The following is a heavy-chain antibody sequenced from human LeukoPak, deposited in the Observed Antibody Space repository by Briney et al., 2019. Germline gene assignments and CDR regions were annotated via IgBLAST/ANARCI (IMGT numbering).Heavy chain of an antibody. Sequence: ASVKVSCKVSGYTLTELSMHWVRQAPGKGLEWMGGFDPEDGETIYAQKFQGRVIMTEDTSTDTAYMELSSLRSEDTAVYYCASFTTGTTGEFYFDYWGQGTLVTVSS. J-gene: IGHJ4*02. CDR2: FDPEDGET. D-gene: IGHD1-1*01. CDR3: ASFTTGTTGEFYFDY. V-gene: IGHV1-24*01. CDR1: GYTLTELS.